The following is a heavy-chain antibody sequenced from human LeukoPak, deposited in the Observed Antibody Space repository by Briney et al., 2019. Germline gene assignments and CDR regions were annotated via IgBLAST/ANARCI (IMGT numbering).Heavy chain of an antibody. Sequence: SETLSLTCSVSGGFIGTYYWSWIRQPAGKGLEWIGRIYTSGSTNYNPSLKSRVSMAVDTSKNQFSLKLTSVTAADTAVYYCARGQLATAMGRDYFDYWGQGTVVTVPS. V-gene: IGHV4-4*07. J-gene: IGHJ4*02. CDR3: ARGQLATAMGRDYFDY. D-gene: IGHD5-18*01. CDR2: IYTSGST. CDR1: GGFIGTYY.